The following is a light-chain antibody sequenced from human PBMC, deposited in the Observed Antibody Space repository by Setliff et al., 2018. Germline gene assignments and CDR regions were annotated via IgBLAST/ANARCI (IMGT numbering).Light chain of an antibody. J-gene: IGLJ1*01. CDR3: SSYSTRTSLDV. CDR1: SSDIGAYDY. V-gene: IGLV2-14*03. Sequence: QSVLTQPASVSGSPGQSITIYCIGSSSDIGAYDYVAWYQQHPGKAPKLMIYDVGHRPSGVSHRFSASKSGNTASLTISGLQVEDEADYYCSSYSTRTSLDVFGTGTKVTVL. CDR2: DVG.